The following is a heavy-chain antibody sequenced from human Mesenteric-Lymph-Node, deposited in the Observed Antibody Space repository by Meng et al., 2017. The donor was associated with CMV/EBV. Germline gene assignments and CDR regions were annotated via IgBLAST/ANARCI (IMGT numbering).Heavy chain of an antibody. V-gene: IGHV4-34*01. CDR3: ARHQRWLKSEGGFNY. J-gene: IGHJ4*02. Sequence: QQAAARRLKPSGTRAPPCPVYGWSFSGYYWRWIRQPPGKGLEWIGEINHSGSTNYNPSLKSRVTISVDTSKNQFSLKLSSVTAADTAVYYCARHQRWLKSEGGFNYWGQGTLVTVSS. CDR2: INHSGST. D-gene: IGHD4-23*01. CDR1: GWSFSGYY.